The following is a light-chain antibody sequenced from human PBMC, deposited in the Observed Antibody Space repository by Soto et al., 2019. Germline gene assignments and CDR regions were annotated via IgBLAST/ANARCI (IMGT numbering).Light chain of an antibody. J-gene: IGKJ1*01. CDR1: QSIGNY. CDR2: AAS. V-gene: IGKV1-39*01. Sequence: DIQMTQSPSSLSASVGDRVTITCRASQSIGNYLSWYQQTPGKAPKLLIHAASNLQSGVPSRFSGSGYGTDFTITISFLQPEDFATYYCQQRHTFPRTFGQGTKVEI. CDR3: QQRHTFPRT.